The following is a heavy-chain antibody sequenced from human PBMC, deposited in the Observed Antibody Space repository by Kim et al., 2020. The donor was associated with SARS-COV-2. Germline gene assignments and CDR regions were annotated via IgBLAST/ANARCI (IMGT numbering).Heavy chain of an antibody. J-gene: IGHJ4*02. CDR1: GDSLSSNTVA. CDR2: TYYRSKWSS. Sequence: SQTLSLTCVISGDSLSSNTVAWSWIRQSPSSGLEWLGRTYYRSKWSSDYAVSVKSRIIINADPSKNQFSLHLNSVTPDDTATYYCVRYNGWYYFDYWGQG. CDR3: VRYNGWYYFDY. D-gene: IGHD6-19*01. V-gene: IGHV6-1*01.